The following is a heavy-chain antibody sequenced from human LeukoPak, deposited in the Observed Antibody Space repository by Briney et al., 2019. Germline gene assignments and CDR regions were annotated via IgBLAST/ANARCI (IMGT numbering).Heavy chain of an antibody. CDR2: IWFDGSNN. V-gene: IGHV3-33*01. J-gene: IGHJ4*02. Sequence: PGGSLRLSCAASGFTFSSYGVHWVRQAPGKGLEWVAVIWFDGSNNYYADSVKGRFTISRDNSKNTVCLQMNSLRAEDTAVYYCTREAGTTPFDYWGQGTLVTVSS. CDR3: TREAGTTPFDY. D-gene: IGHD1-1*01. CDR1: GFTFSSYG.